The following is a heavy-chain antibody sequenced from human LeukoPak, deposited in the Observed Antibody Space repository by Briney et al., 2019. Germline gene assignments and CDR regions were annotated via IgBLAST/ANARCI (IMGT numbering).Heavy chain of an antibody. D-gene: IGHD5-18*01. J-gene: IGHJ4*02. CDR3: ARGGVGYSYGEVWEY. CDR1: GRSFSGYY. CDR2: INHSGST. Sequence: KPSETLSLTCAVYGRSFSGYYWSWIRQPPGKGLEWIGEINHSGSTNYNPSLKSRVTISGDTTKNQFSLKLSSVTAADTAVYYCARGGVGYSYGEVWEYWGQGTLVTVSS. V-gene: IGHV4-34*01.